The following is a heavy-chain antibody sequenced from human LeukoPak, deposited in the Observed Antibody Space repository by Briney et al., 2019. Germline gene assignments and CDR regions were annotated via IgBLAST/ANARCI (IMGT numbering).Heavy chain of an antibody. CDR1: GFTFSSYW. CDR2: IKEDGRGK. CDR3: ARARGYDRPGRLYFDY. J-gene: IGHJ4*02. Sequence: GGSLRLSCVASGFTFSSYWMSWVRQAPGKGLEWVANIKEDGRGKYYVDSVKGRFTISRDNAKNSLYLQMSSLRSEDTAVYYCARARGYDRPGRLYFDYWGQGTLVTVSS. V-gene: IGHV3-7*05. D-gene: IGHD5-12*01.